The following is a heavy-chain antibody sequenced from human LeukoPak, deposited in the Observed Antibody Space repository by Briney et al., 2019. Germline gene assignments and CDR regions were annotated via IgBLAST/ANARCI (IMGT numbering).Heavy chain of an antibody. CDR2: LSGSGDGQ. J-gene: IGHJ5*02. CDR3: AKGCQCPSGLSSWFDP. CDR1: GFTFTNYG. D-gene: IGHD1-14*01. Sequence: GGSLRLSCSASGFTFTNYGMSWVRQAPGKGLEWVSGLSGSGDGQYYADSVEGRFTISRDIFNNIWYLQMNSLRAEDTAVYYCAKGCQCPSGLSSWFDPRGQGTLGAVSS. V-gene: IGHV3-23*01.